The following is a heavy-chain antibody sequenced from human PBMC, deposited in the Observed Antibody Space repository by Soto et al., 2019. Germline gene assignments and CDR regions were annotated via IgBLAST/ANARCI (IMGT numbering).Heavy chain of an antibody. D-gene: IGHD3-16*02. CDR2: INAGNGNT. J-gene: IGHJ5*02. CDR1: GYTFTSYA. Sequence: GASVKVSCKASGYTFTSYAMHWVRQAPGQRLEWMGWINAGNGNTKYSQKFQGRVTITRDTSASTAFMELSSPRSEDTAVYYCARERPLYDYVWGSYRYYDPWGQGTLVTVSS. V-gene: IGHV1-3*01. CDR3: ARERPLYDYVWGSYRYYDP.